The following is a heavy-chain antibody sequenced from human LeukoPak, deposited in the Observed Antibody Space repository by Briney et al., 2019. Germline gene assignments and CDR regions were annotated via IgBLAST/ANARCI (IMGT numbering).Heavy chain of an antibody. CDR1: GFTFSSYV. CDR3: AKDLRTGLVVIGFDY. J-gene: IGHJ4*02. D-gene: IGHD3-22*01. CDR2: ISGSGGST. Sequence: PGGSLRLSCAASGFTFSSYVMSWVRQAPGKGLEWVSAISGSGGSTYYADSVKGRFTISRDNSKNTLYLQMNSLRAEDTAVYHCAKDLRTGLVVIGFDYWGQGTLVTVSS. V-gene: IGHV3-23*01.